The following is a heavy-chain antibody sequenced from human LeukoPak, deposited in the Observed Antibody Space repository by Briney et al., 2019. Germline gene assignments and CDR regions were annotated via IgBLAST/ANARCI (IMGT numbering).Heavy chain of an antibody. J-gene: IGHJ4*02. Sequence: GGSLRLSCAASGFTFSSYGMHWVRQAPGKGLEWVAFIRYDGSNKYYADSVKGRFTISRDNSKNTLYLQMNSLRAEDTAVYYCARLPTDSSGYLIDYWGQGTLVTVSS. V-gene: IGHV3-30*02. CDR2: IRYDGSNK. CDR1: GFTFSSYG. CDR3: ARLPTDSSGYLIDY. D-gene: IGHD3-22*01.